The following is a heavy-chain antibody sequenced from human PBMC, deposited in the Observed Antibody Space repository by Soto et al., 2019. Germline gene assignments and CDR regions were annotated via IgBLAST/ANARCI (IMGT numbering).Heavy chain of an antibody. J-gene: IGHJ4*02. V-gene: IGHV3-7*03. CDR2: IQQDGSEK. Sequence: EVQLVESGGGLVQPGGSLRISCAVSGFTFTSYSMSWVRQAPGEGLEWVANIQQDGSEKYYVDSVKGRFTISRDNAKNSLYLQMKSLRAEDMSVYYCARDLQGYCTTTDCYSYFDYWGQGNLVTVSS. CDR1: GFTFTSYS. CDR3: ARDLQGYCTTTDCYSYFDY. D-gene: IGHD2-2*02.